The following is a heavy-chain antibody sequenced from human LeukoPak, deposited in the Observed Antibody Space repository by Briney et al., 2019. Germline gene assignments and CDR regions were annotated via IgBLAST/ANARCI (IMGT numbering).Heavy chain of an antibody. CDR2: ISGSGGST. D-gene: IGHD3-10*01. CDR3: AKDQGFYGSGSYKEYFQY. Sequence: GGSLRLPCAASGFTFSSYAMSWVRQAPGKGLEWVSAISGSGGSTYYADSVKGRFTISRDNSKNTLYLQMNSLRAEDTAVYYCAKDQGFYGSGSYKEYFQYWGQGTLVTVSS. V-gene: IGHV3-23*01. CDR1: GFTFSSYA. J-gene: IGHJ1*01.